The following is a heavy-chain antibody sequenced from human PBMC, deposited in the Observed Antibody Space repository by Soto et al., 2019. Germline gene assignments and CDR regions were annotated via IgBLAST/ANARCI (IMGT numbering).Heavy chain of an antibody. Sequence: ASLKLSCKASGYTFTGYHMHWVRQAPGQGLEWMGWISPNSGGTNYAQKFQGRVTMTRDTSISTAYMELSRLRSDDMAVYYCARGRDGTAMNYWGQGTLVTVSS. J-gene: IGHJ4*02. CDR3: ARGRDGTAMNY. CDR1: GYTFTGYH. CDR2: ISPNSGGT. D-gene: IGHD5-18*01. V-gene: IGHV1-2*02.